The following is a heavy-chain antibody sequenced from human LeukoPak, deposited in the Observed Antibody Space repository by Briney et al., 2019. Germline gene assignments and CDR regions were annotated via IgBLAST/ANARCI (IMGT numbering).Heavy chain of an antibody. CDR2: IFQSGST. D-gene: IGHD6-6*01. V-gene: IGHV4-4*02. J-gene: IGHJ5*02. CDR1: GDSISSSNW. CDR3: GRRGSYSSSSRYWFDP. Sequence: SETLSLTCAVSGDSISSSNWWNWVRQSPGKGLEWIGEIFQSGSTSYNPSLKSRVTISLGKSKNQFSLKLNSVTAADTAIYYCGRRGSYSSSSRYWFDPWGQGTLVTVSS.